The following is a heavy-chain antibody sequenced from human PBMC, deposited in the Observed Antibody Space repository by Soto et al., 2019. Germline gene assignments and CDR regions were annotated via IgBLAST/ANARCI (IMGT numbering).Heavy chain of an antibody. V-gene: IGHV1-69*13. J-gene: IGHJ4*02. D-gene: IGHD6-13*01. CDR2: IIPIFGTA. Sequence: SVKVSCKASGGTFSSYAISWVRQAPGQGLEWMGGIIPIFGTANYAQKFQGRVTITADESTSTAYMELSSLRSEDTAVYYCARDLRAADLLYYFDDWGQGTLVTVSS. CDR3: ARDLRAADLLYYFDD. CDR1: GGTFSSYA.